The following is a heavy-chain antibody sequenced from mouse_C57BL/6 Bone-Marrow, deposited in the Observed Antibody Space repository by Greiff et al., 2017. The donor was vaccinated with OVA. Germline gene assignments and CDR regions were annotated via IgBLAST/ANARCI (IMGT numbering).Heavy chain of an antibody. J-gene: IGHJ1*03. CDR1: GFSLTSYG. V-gene: IGHV2-2*01. CDR3: ARRCYGSSLWYFDV. D-gene: IGHD1-1*01. Sequence: VQGVESGPGLVQPSQSLSITCTVSGFSLTSYGVHWVRQSPGKGLEWLGVIWSGGSTDYNAAFISRLSISKDNSKSQVFFKMNSLQADDTAIYYCARRCYGSSLWYFDVWGTGTTVTVSS. CDR2: IWSGGST.